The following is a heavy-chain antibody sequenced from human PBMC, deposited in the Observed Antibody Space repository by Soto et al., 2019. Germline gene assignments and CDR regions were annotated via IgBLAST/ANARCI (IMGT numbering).Heavy chain of an antibody. D-gene: IGHD6-19*01. J-gene: IGHJ6*02. CDR2: ISAYNGNT. Sequence: WASVKVSCQASGYTFTSSGISWVRQAPGQGLEWMGWISAYNGNTNYAQKLQGRVTMTTDTSTSTAYMELRSLRSDDTAVYYCARDRIAVAGTYYYYYYGMDVWGQGTTVTVSS. CDR1: GYTFTSSG. CDR3: ARDRIAVAGTYYYYYYGMDV. V-gene: IGHV1-18*04.